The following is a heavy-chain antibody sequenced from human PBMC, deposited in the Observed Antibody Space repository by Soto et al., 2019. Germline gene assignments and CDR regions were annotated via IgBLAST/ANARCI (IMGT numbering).Heavy chain of an antibody. J-gene: IGHJ4*02. CDR2: TSGDYT. CDR1: RFTFSSYA. D-gene: IGHD6-19*01. CDR3: AKGPGSGWFYFDS. V-gene: IGHV3-23*01. Sequence: EVQLLESGGTLVQPGGSLRLTCAASRFTFSSYAMTWVRQAPGKGLEWVSLTSGDYTYYAGSVRGRFTVSRDNSKNTLYLQMNSLRAEDTAVYYCAKGPGSGWFYFDSWGQGTLVTVSS.